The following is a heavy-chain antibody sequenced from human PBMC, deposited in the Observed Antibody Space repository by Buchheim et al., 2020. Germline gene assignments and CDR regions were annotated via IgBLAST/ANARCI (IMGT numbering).Heavy chain of an antibody. J-gene: IGHJ4*02. D-gene: IGHD5-12*01. CDR1: GFTFSNYA. CDR3: VKEEIVRAAPYFDY. V-gene: IGHV3-23*01. CDR2: MSGSGGGT. Sequence: EVQLLESGGALVQPGGSLRLSCAASGFTFSNYAMSWVRQAPGKGLECVSGMSGSGGGTYYADSVKGRFTISRDHSRNTLYLQMNSLRVEDTAVYYYVKEEIVRAAPYFDYWGQGT.